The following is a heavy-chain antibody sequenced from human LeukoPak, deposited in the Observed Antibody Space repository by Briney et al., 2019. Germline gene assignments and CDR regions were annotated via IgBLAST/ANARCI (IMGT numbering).Heavy chain of an antibody. J-gene: IGHJ5*02. CDR2: ISGSGCNT. Sequence: PGGSLRLSCTASGFTFSSYAMSWVRQAPGKGLEGVSAISGSGCNTYYADSVKGRFTISRDNSKNTLYLQMNSLRAEDTAVYYCAKDYILETWGQETLVTVSS. CDR1: GFTFSSYA. V-gene: IGHV3-23*01. D-gene: IGHD3-3*01. CDR3: AKDYILET.